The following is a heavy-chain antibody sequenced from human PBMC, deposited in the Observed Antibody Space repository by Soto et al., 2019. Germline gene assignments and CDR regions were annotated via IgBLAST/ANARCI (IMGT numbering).Heavy chain of an antibody. V-gene: IGHV1-24*01. D-gene: IGHD3-3*01. CDR1: VYTLTAFS. CDR2: FDPEDGET. J-gene: IGHJ6*03. Sequence: AGVTGPFNVSVYTLTAFSIPCVGQPPGKGREWMGGFDPEDGETIYAQKFQGRVTMTEDTSTDTAYMELSSLRSEDTAVYYCATWSGYYTRDYYYNYMDVWGKGTTVTVSS. CDR3: ATWSGYYTRDYYYNYMDV.